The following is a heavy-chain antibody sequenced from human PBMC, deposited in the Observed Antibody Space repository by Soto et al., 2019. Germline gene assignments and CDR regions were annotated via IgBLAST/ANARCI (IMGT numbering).Heavy chain of an antibody. J-gene: IGHJ6*02. CDR3: ARGANIVLTLYAIHELGGMDV. Sequence: ASVKVSCKASGSTFTGYYMHWVRQAPGQGLEWMGWINPNSGGTNYAQKFQGRVTMTRDTSISTAYMELSRLRSDDTAVYYCARGANIVLTLYAIHELGGMDVWGQGTTVTVAS. D-gene: IGHD2-8*01. CDR1: GSTFTGYY. V-gene: IGHV1-2*02. CDR2: INPNSGGT.